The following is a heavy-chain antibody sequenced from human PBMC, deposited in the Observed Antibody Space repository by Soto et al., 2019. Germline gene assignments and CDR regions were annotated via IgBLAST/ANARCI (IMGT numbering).Heavy chain of an antibody. CDR2: IVVGSGST. CDR3: AAGRYYDSSGYGDY. D-gene: IGHD3-22*01. V-gene: IGHV1-58*01. CDR1: GFTFTSSA. Sequence: QMQLVQSGPEVKKPGTSVKVSCKASGFTFTSSAVQWVRQARGQRLEWIGWIVVGSGSTNYAQKFQERVTITRDMSTSTVYIELSSLRSEDTAVYYCAAGRYYDSSGYGDYWGQGTLVTVSS. J-gene: IGHJ4*02.